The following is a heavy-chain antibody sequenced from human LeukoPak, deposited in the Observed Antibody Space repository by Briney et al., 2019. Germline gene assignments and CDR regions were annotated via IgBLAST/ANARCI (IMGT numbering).Heavy chain of an antibody. J-gene: IGHJ6*02. V-gene: IGHV1-8*01. D-gene: IGHD6-13*01. CDR2: MNPNSGNT. CDR1: GYTFTSYD. CDR3: ARVVGGSSWYGLLYYYYGMDV. Sequence: ASVKVSRKASGYTFTSYDINWVRQATGQGLEWMGWMNPNSGNTGYAQKFQGRVTMTRNTSISTAYMELSSLRSEDTAVYYCARVVGGSSWYGLLYYYYGMDVWGQGTTVTVSS.